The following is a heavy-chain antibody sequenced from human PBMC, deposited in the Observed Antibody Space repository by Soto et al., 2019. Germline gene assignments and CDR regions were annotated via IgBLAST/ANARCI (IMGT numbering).Heavy chain of an antibody. V-gene: IGHV3-23*01. CDR2: ISGSGGST. D-gene: IGHD5-12*01. Sequence: GGSLRLSCAASGFTFSSYAMSWVRQAPGKGLEWVSAISGSGGSTYYAEYVKGRFTISRDNSKNTLYLQMNSLRAEDTAVYYCTRYSGYEFLHHPFDYWGQGTLVTVPS. CDR3: TRYSGYEFLHHPFDY. J-gene: IGHJ4*02. CDR1: GFTFSSYA.